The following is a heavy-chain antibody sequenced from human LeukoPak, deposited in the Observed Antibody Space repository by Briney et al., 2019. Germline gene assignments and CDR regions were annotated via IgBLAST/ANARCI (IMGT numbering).Heavy chain of an antibody. CDR3: AGYNGPSLHTNRFDP. CDR2: IYADDSQT. D-gene: IGHD5-18*01. Sequence: GESLKISCECSGYRFSDYWIGWVRQMPGKGLDWMGIIYADDSQTRYSPSFQGQVTMSVDKSISTVYLQWASLRASDSGLYYCAGYNGPSLHTNRFDPWGQGTLVTVSS. J-gene: IGHJ5*02. CDR1: GYRFSDYW. V-gene: IGHV5-51*01.